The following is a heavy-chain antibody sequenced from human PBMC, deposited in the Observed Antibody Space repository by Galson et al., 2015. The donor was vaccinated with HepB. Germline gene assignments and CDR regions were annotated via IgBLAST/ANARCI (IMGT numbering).Heavy chain of an antibody. CDR3: ARGPNPYSSDYYYYMDV. J-gene: IGHJ6*03. Sequence: SVKVSCKASGYTFTGYYVHWVRQAPGQGLEWMGWINPNSGGTNYAQKFQGRVTMTRDTSISTAYMELSRLRSDDTAVYYCARGPNPYSSDYYYYMDVWGKGTTVTVSS. D-gene: IGHD3-22*01. V-gene: IGHV1-2*02. CDR1: GYTFTGYY. CDR2: INPNSGGT.